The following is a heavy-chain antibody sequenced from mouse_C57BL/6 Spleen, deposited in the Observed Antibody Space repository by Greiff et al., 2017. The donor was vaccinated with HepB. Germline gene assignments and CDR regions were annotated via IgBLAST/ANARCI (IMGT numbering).Heavy chain of an antibody. V-gene: IGHV5-6*01. J-gene: IGHJ2*01. D-gene: IGHD2-3*01. CDR2: ISSGGSYT. CDR1: GFTFSSDG. Sequence: EVMLVESGGDLVKPGGSLKLSCAASGFTFSSDGMSWVRQTPDKRLEWVATISSGGSYTYYPDSVKGRFTISRDNAKNTLYLQMSSLKSEDTAMYYCATHDDGYYVPFDYWGQGTTLTVSS. CDR3: ATHDDGYYVPFDY.